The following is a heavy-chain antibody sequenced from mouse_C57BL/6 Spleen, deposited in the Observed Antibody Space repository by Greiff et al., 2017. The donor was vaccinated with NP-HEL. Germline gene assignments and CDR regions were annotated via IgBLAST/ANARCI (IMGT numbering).Heavy chain of an antibody. CDR2: IYPGDGDT. V-gene: IGHV1-82*01. Sequence: VQLQQSGPELVKPGASVKISCKASGYAFSSSWMNWVKQRPGKGLEWIGRIYPGDGDTNYNGKFKGKATLTADKSSSTADMQLSSLTSEDSAVYFCARGGSYAMDYWGQGTSVTVSS. CDR1: GYAFSSSW. J-gene: IGHJ4*01. CDR3: ARGGSYAMDY.